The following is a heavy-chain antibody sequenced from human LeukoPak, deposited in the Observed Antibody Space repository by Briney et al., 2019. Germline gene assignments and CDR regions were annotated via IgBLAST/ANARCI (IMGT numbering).Heavy chain of an antibody. CDR2: INPNSGGT. CDR3: ARLGYSYGANYYYYYMDV. V-gene: IGHV1-2*02. J-gene: IGHJ6*03. D-gene: IGHD5-18*01. CDR1: GYTFTSYY. Sequence: ASVKVSCKASGYTFTSYYMHWVRQAPGQGLEWMGWINPNSGGTNYAQKFQGRVTMTRDTSISTAYMELSRLRSDDTAVYYCARLGYSYGANYYYYYMDVWGKGTTVTVSS.